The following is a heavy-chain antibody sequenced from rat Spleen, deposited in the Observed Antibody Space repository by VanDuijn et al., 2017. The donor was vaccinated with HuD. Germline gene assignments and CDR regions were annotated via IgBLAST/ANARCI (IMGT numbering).Heavy chain of an antibody. J-gene: IGHJ3*01. V-gene: IGHV5-31*01. D-gene: IGHD1-11*01. Sequence: EVQLVESGGGLVQPGRSLKLSCVASGFTFNNYWMTWIRQAPGKGLEWVASITNTGGSTYYPDSVKGRFTISRDNAKSTLYLQMNSLQTEDTAIYFCTRTYGGYTSHWFAYWGQGTLVTVSS. CDR1: GFTFNNYW. CDR3: TRTYGGYTSHWFAY. CDR2: ITNTGGST.